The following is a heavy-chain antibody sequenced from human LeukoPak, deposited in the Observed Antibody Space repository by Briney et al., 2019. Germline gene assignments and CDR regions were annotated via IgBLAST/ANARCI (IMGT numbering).Heavy chain of an antibody. CDR1: GFAISDYS. Sequence: PGGSLRLSCAASGFAISDYSMNWGRPVPGEGLEWVSYISSSSNKVYYADSVKGRFTISRDNAKNSLFLQMNSLRADDTAVYYCARNFYCGGDCAISYFDYWGQGTLVTVSS. CDR3: ARNFYCGGDCAISYFDY. J-gene: IGHJ4*02. V-gene: IGHV3-48*01. CDR2: ISSSSNKV. D-gene: IGHD2-21*02.